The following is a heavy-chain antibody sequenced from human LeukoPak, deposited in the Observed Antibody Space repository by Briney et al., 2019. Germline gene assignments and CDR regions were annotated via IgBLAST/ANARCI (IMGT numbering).Heavy chain of an antibody. V-gene: IGHV3-48*03. CDR3: ATEGPGYCSGGSCDGDAFDI. Sequence: GGSLRLSCVASGFAFSSYEMDWVRQAPGKGLEWVSYFCSRRNTIYYADSVKGRFTISRDNAKNSLYLQMDSLRVEDTAVYYCATEGPGYCSGGSCDGDAFDIWGQGTMVTVSS. CDR1: GFAFSSYE. CDR2: FCSRRNTI. J-gene: IGHJ3*02. D-gene: IGHD2-15*01.